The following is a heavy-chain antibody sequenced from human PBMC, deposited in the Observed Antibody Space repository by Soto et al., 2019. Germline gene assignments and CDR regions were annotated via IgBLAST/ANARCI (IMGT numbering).Heavy chain of an antibody. Sequence: QITFKESGPSLVKPTQTLTLTCTFSGFSFSISGVGVGWIRQPPGKALEWLALIYWDDDKRYSPSLKSRITITKDTSKNRVALSLTNMGPVDTATYYCAHTSRWLPAFDNWGQGTMVTVSS. D-gene: IGHD4-17*01. CDR1: GFSFSISGVG. J-gene: IGHJ3*02. CDR3: AHTSRWLPAFDN. V-gene: IGHV2-5*02. CDR2: IYWDDDK.